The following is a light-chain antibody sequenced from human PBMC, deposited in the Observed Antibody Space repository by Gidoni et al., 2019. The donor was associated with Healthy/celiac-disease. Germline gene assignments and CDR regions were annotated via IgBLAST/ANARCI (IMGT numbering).Light chain of an antibody. CDR3: QQYGSSPLT. J-gene: IGKJ4*01. CDR2: GAS. Sequence: VLTQSPGTLSLSPGERATLSCRASQSVSSSYLAWYQQKPGQAPRLLIYGASSRATGIPDRFSGSGSGTDFTLTISRLEPEDVAVYYCQQYGSSPLTFGGGTKVEIK. V-gene: IGKV3-20*01. CDR1: QSVSSSY.